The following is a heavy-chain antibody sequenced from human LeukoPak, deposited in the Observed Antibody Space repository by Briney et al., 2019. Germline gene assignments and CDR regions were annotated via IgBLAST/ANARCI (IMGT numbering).Heavy chain of an antibody. J-gene: IGHJ6*02. CDR2: ISWNSGSI. CDR3: AKDREGFSSSFRDYYYYGMDV. D-gene: IGHD6-13*01. V-gene: IGHV3-9*01. CDR1: GFTFDDYA. Sequence: GGSLRLSCAASGFTFDDYAMHWVRQAPGKGLEWVSGISWNSGSIGYADSVKGRFTISRDNAKNSLYLQMNSLRAEDTALYYCAKDREGFSSSFRDYYYYGMDVWGQGTTVTVSS.